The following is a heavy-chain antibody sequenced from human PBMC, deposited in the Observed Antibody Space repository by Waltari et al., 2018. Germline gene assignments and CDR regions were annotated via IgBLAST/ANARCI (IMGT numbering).Heavy chain of an antibody. CDR1: GYMGTTYA. D-gene: IGHD3-16*01. V-gene: IGHV7-4-1*02. CDR2: INTNTGNP. J-gene: IGHJ6*02. CDR3: ARWPYVDYYYGMDV. Sequence: GYMGTTYAMNWVRQAPGPGLEWMGWINTNTGNPTYAQGFTGRFVFSLDTSVSTAYLQINSLKAEDTAVYYCARWPYVDYYYGMDVWGQGTTVTVSS.